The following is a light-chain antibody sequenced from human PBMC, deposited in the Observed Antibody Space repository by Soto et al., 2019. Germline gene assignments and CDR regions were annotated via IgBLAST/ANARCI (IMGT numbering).Light chain of an antibody. V-gene: IGKV3-20*01. Sequence: EIVLTQSPGTLSLSPGERATLSCRASQSVSSSYLAWYQQKPGQAPRLLIYGASSRATGIPDRFSGSGSGTDFTLTISRLEPEDCALYYCQHYGSSPAFGGGTKVEIK. CDR2: GAS. J-gene: IGKJ4*01. CDR3: QHYGSSPA. CDR1: QSVSSSY.